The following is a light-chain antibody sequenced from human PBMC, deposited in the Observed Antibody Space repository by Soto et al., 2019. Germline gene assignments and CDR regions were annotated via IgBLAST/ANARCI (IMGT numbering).Light chain of an antibody. CDR1: QGISSA. V-gene: IGKV1-13*02. Sequence: ALQLTQSPSSLSASVGDRVTITCRASQGISSALAWYQQKPGKAPKLLIYDASSLESGVPSRFSGSGSGTDFTLTISSLQPEDFATYYCQQFNSYPIFGGGTKVEIK. J-gene: IGKJ4*01. CDR2: DAS. CDR3: QQFNSYPI.